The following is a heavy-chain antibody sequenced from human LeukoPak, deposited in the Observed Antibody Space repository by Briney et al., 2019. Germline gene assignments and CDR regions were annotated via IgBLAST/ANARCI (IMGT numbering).Heavy chain of an antibody. CDR3: VRPSIDDYGDCGY. D-gene: IGHD4-17*01. J-gene: IGHJ4*02. Sequence: TGGSLRLSCAASGFTFTFYSMNWVRQAPGKGLEWISSISSLGRSYKYYADSVKGRFTISRDDAKNSLYLQMNSLRADDTAVYYCVRPSIDDYGDCGYWGQGTLVTVSS. CDR1: GFTFTFYS. CDR2: ISSLGRSYK. V-gene: IGHV3-21*01.